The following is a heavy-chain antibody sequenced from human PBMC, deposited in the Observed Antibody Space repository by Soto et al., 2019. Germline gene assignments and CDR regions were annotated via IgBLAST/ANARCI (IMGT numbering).Heavy chain of an antibody. CDR2: IIPILGIA. CDR3: ARGGVAGFDY. D-gene: IGHD6-19*01. J-gene: IGHJ4*02. V-gene: IGHV1-69*02. Sequence: QVQLVQSGAEVKKPGSSVKVSCKASGGTFSSYSISWVRQAPGQGLEWMGRIIPILGIANYAQKFQGRVTITADKSTSTASMELSSLRAEDTAVYHCARGGVAGFDYWGQGTLVTVSS. CDR1: GGTFSSYS.